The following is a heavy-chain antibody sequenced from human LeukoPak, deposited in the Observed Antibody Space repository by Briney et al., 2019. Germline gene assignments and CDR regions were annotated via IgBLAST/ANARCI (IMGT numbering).Heavy chain of an antibody. CDR2: ISGSGGST. CDR1: GFTFSSYA. D-gene: IGHD3-22*01. J-gene: IGHJ3*02. CDR3: ARASLEDYYDSRGAAFDI. Sequence: GGSLRLSCAASGFTFSSYAMSWVRQAPGKGLEWVSAISGSGGSTYYADSVKGRFTISKDNSKNTLYLQMNSLRAEDTAVYYCARASLEDYYDSRGAAFDIWGQGTMVTVSS. V-gene: IGHV3-23*01.